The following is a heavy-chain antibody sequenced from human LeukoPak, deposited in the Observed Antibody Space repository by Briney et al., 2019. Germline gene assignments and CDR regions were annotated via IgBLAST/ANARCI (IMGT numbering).Heavy chain of an antibody. J-gene: IGHJ6*02. Sequence: SQTLSLTCTVSGGSISSGGYYWSWIRQHPGKGLEWIGYIYYSGSTYYNPSLKSRVTISVDTSKNQFSLKRSSVTAADTAVYYCARELEGLGYYYYGMDVWGQGTTVTVSS. CDR2: IYYSGST. D-gene: IGHD2-21*01. CDR1: GGSISSGGYY. CDR3: ARELEGLGYYYYGMDV. V-gene: IGHV4-31*03.